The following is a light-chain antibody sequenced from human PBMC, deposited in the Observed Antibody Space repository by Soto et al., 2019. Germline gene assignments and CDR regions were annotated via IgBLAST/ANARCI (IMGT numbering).Light chain of an antibody. J-gene: IGKJ2*01. CDR3: QQYHNWPGYT. CDR2: GAS. Sequence: EIVMTQSPATLSVSPGERATLSCRASQTVSSYLAWYQQKPGQAPRLHIYGASTRATGIPARFSGSGSGTEFTLTISSLQSEDFAVYFCQQYHNWPGYTFGQGTKVDIK. CDR1: QTVSSY. V-gene: IGKV3-15*01.